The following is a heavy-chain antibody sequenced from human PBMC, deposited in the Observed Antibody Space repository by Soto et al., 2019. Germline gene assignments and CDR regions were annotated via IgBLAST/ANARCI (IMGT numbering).Heavy chain of an antibody. V-gene: IGHV1-18*01. D-gene: IGHD3-10*01. Sequence: QGQLVQSGAEVKKPGASVNVSCKASGYTFNSHGISWVRQAPGQGLEWMGWISVYDGNTNYAQNFQGRVTMTTDTLTSTAYMELRSLRSDDTAVYYCARPDYYNTGSGAVDIWGQGTMVTVSS. J-gene: IGHJ3*02. CDR3: ARPDYYNTGSGAVDI. CDR1: GYTFNSHG. CDR2: ISVYDGNT.